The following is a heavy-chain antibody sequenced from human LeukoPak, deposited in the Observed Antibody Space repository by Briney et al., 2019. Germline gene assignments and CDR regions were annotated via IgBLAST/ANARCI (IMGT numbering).Heavy chain of an antibody. D-gene: IGHD3-10*01. CDR3: AKGQVPMVRGVIND. CDR1: GFTFSSYA. J-gene: IGHJ4*02. CDR2: MSGSAGST. Sequence: GGSLRLSCAASGFTFSSYAMTWVRQAPGKGLEWVSGMSGSAGSTYFADSVNGRFAISRDNSKNTLYLQMTSLRAEDTAVYYCAKGQVPMVRGVINDWGQGTLVTVSS. V-gene: IGHV3-23*01.